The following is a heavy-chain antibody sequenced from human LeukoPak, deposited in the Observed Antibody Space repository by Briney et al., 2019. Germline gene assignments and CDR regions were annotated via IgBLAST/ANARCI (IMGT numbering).Heavy chain of an antibody. J-gene: IGHJ4*02. V-gene: IGHV7-4-1*02. CDR1: GYTFTSYA. CDR3: ARGGYDSSGYLEYYFDY. CDR2: INTNTGNP. Sequence: ASVNVSCKASGYTFTSYAMNWVRQAPGQGLEWMGWINTNTGNPTYAQGSTGRFVFSLDTSVSTAYLQISSLKAEDTAVYYCARGGYDSSGYLEYYFDYWAQGALVTVSS. D-gene: IGHD3-22*01.